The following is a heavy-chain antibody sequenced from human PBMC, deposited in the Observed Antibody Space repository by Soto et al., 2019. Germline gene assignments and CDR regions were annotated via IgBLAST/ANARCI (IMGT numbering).Heavy chain of an antibody. CDR2: IYYSGST. J-gene: IGHJ4*02. V-gene: IGHV4-31*03. CDR3: ARGLYSYGSRTSFDY. Sequence: TLSLTCTVSGGSISRGGYYWSWIRQHPGKGLEWIGYIYYSGSTYYNPSLKSRVTISVDTSKNQFSLKLSSVTAADTAVYYCARGLYSYGSRTSFDYWGQGTLVTVSS. CDR1: GGSISRGGYY. D-gene: IGHD5-18*01.